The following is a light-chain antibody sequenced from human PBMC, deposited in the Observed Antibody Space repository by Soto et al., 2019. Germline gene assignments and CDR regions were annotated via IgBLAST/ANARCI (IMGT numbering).Light chain of an antibody. J-gene: IGKJ1*01. Sequence: DIQMTQSPSTLSASVGDRVTITCRANQSISSYLAWYQQKPGKAPKLLIYKASNLESGVPSRFSGSGSGTEFTLAISSLQPDDFATFYCQQYNGYSRTFGQGTKVDIK. CDR3: QQYNGYSRT. V-gene: IGKV1-5*03. CDR1: QSISSY. CDR2: KAS.